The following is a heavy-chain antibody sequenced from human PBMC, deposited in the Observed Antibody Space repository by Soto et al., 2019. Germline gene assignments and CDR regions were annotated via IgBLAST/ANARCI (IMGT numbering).Heavy chain of an antibody. CDR1: GFTFDDYT. V-gene: IGHV3-43*01. Sequence: QPGGSLRLSCAASGFTFDDYTMHWVRQAPGKGLEWVSLISWDGGSTYYADSVKGRFTISRDNSKNSLYLQMNSLRTEDTALYYCAKDRIAAADYYYYYGMDVWGQGTTVTVSS. CDR2: ISWDGGST. CDR3: AKDRIAAADYYYYYGMDV. D-gene: IGHD6-13*01. J-gene: IGHJ6*02.